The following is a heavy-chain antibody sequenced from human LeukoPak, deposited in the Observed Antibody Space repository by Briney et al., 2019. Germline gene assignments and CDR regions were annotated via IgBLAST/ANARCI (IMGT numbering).Heavy chain of an antibody. V-gene: IGHV4-59*02. CDR3: AREDDRRNVFEF. CDR2: ISYSGST. Sequence: SETLSLTCTVSSGSVTSYYWSWIRQPPGKGLEWIGYISYSGSTNYNPSLKSRVTISVDTSKNQFSLKLNSVTAADTAVYYCAREDDRRNVFEFWGQGTMVSVSS. D-gene: IGHD1-1*01. CDR1: SGSVTSYY. J-gene: IGHJ3*01.